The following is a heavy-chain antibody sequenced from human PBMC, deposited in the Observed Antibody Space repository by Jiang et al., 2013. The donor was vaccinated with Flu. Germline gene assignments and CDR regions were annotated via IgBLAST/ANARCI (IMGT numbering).Heavy chain of an antibody. J-gene: IGHJ4*02. CDR1: DFPFSTYA. CDR3: AKDRVIQFWLAGASDS. V-gene: IGHV3-23*01. Sequence: QLLESGGGLIQPGGSLRLSCAASDFPFSTYAMSWVRQAPGKGLEWISLISPSGGTTHYADSVKGRFTISRDNSRDTLYLQMDSLRADDTAVYFCAKDRVIQFWLAGASDSWGQGTLVTVSS. CDR2: ISPSGGTT. D-gene: IGHD5-18*01.